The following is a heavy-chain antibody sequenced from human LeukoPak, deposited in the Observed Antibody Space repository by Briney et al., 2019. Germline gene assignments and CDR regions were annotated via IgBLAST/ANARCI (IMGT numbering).Heavy chain of an antibody. V-gene: IGHV3-33*06. CDR2: IWYDGSNK. J-gene: IGHJ4*02. CDR1: GFIFSSYG. D-gene: IGHD6-19*01. Sequence: GGSLRLSCAASGFIFSSYGMHWVRQAPGKGLEWVAVIWYDGSNKYYADSVKGRFTISRDNSKNTLYPQMNSLRAEDTAVYYCAKETAYSSGWDYFDYWGQGTLVTVSS. CDR3: AKETAYSSGWDYFDY.